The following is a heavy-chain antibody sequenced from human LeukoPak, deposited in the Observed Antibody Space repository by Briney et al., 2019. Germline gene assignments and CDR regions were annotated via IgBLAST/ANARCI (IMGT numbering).Heavy chain of an antibody. CDR2: IYSGGNT. Sequence: GGSLRLSCAASGFTVSSNYMSWVRQAPGKGLEWVSVIYSGGNTYYADSVKGRFTISRDNSKNTLYVQMNSLRAEDTAVYYCARGAGIMVRGVRVSHNWFDPWGQGTLVTVSS. D-gene: IGHD3-10*01. V-gene: IGHV3-66*01. J-gene: IGHJ5*02. CDR1: GFTVSSNY. CDR3: ARGAGIMVRGVRVSHNWFDP.